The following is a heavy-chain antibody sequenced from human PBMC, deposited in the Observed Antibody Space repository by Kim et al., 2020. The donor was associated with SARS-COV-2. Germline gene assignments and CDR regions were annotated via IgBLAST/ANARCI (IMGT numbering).Heavy chain of an antibody. CDR1: GFTFSSYA. Sequence: GGSLRLSCAASGFTFSSYAMSWVRQAPGKGLEWVSVIYSGGSSTYYADSVKGRFTISRDNSKNTLYLQMNSLRAEDTAVYYCAKSAGIGAGHYYYGMDVWGQGTTVTVSS. J-gene: IGHJ6*02. V-gene: IGHV3-23*03. CDR3: AKSAGIGAGHYYYGMDV. D-gene: IGHD6-19*01. CDR2: IYSGGSST.